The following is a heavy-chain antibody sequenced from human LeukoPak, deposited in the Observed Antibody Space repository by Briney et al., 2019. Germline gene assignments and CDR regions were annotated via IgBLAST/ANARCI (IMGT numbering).Heavy chain of an antibody. D-gene: IGHD1-26*01. J-gene: IGHJ5*02. V-gene: IGHV3-66*02. CDR1: GFTVSSNY. CDR3: ARDSLRGSYHDP. CDR2: IYSGGST. Sequence: GGSLRLSCAASGFTVSSNYMSWVRQAPGKGLEWVSVIYSGGSTYYADSVKGRFTISRDNSKNTLYLQMNSLRAEDTAVYYCARDSLRGSYHDPWGQGTLVTVSS.